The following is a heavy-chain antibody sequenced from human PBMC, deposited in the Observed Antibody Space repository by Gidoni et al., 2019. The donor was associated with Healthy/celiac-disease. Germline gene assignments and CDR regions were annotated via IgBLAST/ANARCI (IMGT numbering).Heavy chain of an antibody. CDR2: ISCSGGST. Sequence: EVQLVESGGGLVQPGGSLRLSCAASGFTFSSDAMSWVRQAPGKGLEWVSAISCSGGSTYYADSVKGRFTISRDNSKNTLYLQMNSLRAEDTAVYYCAKETSPGYCSSTSCFPWFDPWGQGTLVTVSS. V-gene: IGHV3-23*04. CDR1: GFTFSSDA. J-gene: IGHJ5*02. D-gene: IGHD2-2*01. CDR3: AKETSPGYCSSTSCFPWFDP.